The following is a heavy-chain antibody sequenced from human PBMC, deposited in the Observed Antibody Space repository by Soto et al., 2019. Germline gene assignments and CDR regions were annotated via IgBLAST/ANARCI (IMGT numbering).Heavy chain of an antibody. J-gene: IGHJ6*03. CDR3: AKSVLFVDHAYMDV. CDR1: GGSFMSYT. D-gene: IGHD2-21*01. V-gene: IGHV1-69*02. CDR2: IIPIQGRA. Sequence: QVQLVQSGAEVKKPGSSVKVSCEASGGSFMSYTFTWVRQAPGHGLEWVGRIIPIQGRANYALKLQDRVTITSDSSTKTVYMALRSLRPEDTAVYYCAKSVLFVDHAYMDVWGKGTTVTVSS.